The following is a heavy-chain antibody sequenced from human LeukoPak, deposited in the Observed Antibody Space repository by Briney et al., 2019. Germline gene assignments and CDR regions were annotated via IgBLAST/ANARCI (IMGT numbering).Heavy chain of an antibody. D-gene: IGHD5-18*01. CDR1: GFTFSSYG. J-gene: IGHJ6*03. V-gene: IGHV3-30*03. CDR2: ISYDGSDT. Sequence: GGSLRLSCAASGFTFSSYGMHWVRQAPGQGLEWVTLISYDGSDTYYADSVKGRFTISRDNSKNTLYLQMNSLRAEDTAVYYCAREREWIQLPAMRSYYYMDVWGKGTTVTVSS. CDR3: AREREWIQLPAMRSYYYMDV.